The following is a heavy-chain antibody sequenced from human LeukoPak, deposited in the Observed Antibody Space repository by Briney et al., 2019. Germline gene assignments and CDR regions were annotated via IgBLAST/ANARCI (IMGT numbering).Heavy chain of an antibody. D-gene: IGHD3-16*01. J-gene: IGHJ6*02. CDR1: GFTFSSYS. Sequence: PGGSLRLSCAASGFTFSSYSMNWVRQAPGKGLEWVSSISSSSSYIYYADSVKGRLTISRDNAKNSLYLQMNSLRAEDTAVYYCARGLHDDGMDVWGQGTTVTVSS. CDR2: ISSSSSYI. V-gene: IGHV3-21*01. CDR3: ARGLHDDGMDV.